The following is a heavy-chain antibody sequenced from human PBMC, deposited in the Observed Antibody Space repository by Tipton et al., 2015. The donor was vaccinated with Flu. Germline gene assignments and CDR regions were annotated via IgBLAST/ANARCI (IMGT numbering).Heavy chain of an antibody. J-gene: IGHJ3*02. Sequence: TLSLTCTVSGGSISSHYWSWIRQPPGKGLEWIGYIYYSGSISYNPSLKSRVTISVDTSKNQFSLKLSSVTAADTAVYCCAREWGDALDIWGQGTMVTVSS. V-gene: IGHV4-59*11. CDR1: GGSISSHY. CDR2: IYYSGSI. CDR3: AREWGDALDI. D-gene: IGHD3-16*01.